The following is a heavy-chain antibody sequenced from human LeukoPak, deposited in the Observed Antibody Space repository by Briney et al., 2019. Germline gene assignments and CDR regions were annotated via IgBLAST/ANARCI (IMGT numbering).Heavy chain of an antibody. D-gene: IGHD3-22*01. CDR1: GYNFTSHG. J-gene: IGHJ4*02. Sequence: GESLKISSQGSGYNFTSHGIGWVRQMPGQGLEWMGIIYPGDSDTTSFQGQVTISADKSISTAYLQWSSLKASATAMYYCARRPIGSYFDYWGQGTLVTVSS. V-gene: IGHV5-51*01. CDR2: IYPGDSDT. CDR3: ARRPIGSYFDY.